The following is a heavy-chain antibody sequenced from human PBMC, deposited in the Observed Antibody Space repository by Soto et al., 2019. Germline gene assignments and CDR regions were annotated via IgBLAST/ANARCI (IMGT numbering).Heavy chain of an antibody. CDR3: ARDGQWLPRDGLRSSYYFDY. V-gene: IGHV3-33*01. CDR2: IWYDGGNK. J-gene: IGHJ4*02. D-gene: IGHD6-19*01. Sequence: QVQLVESGGGVVQPGRSLRLSCAASGFNFSSYVMHWVRQAPGKGLERVAVIWYDGGNKYYADSVKGRFTIARDNSKNTLSLKMNSLRADHTAVYYCARDGQWLPRDGLRSSYYFDYWGQGTLVTVSS. CDR1: GFNFSSYV.